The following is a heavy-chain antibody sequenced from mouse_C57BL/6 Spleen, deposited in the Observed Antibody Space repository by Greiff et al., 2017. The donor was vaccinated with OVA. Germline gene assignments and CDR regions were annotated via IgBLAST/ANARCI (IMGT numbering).Heavy chain of an antibody. CDR2: IDPSDSET. CDR3: ANYYYGSSYGYFDV. Sequence: QVQLQQPGAELVRPGSSVKLSCKASGYTFTSYWMHWVKQRPIQGLEWIGNIDPSDSETHYNQQFKDKATLTVDKSSSTAYMQISSLTSEDSAVYYCANYYYGSSYGYFDVWGTGTTGTVSS. V-gene: IGHV1-52*01. CDR1: GYTFTSYW. D-gene: IGHD1-1*01. J-gene: IGHJ1*03.